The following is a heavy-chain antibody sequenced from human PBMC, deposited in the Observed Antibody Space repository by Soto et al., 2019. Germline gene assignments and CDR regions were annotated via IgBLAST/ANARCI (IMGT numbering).Heavy chain of an antibody. CDR3: ARLGSGSYPH. D-gene: IGHD3-10*01. Sequence: QITLKESGPTLVKPTQTLTLTCTFSGFSLSTRGMGVGWIRQPPGKALEWLALIYWDDDKRYSPSLKSRLTIXMDPSKNQVVLTMTNMDPVDTATYYCARLGSGSYPHWGQGTLVTVSS. CDR2: IYWDDDK. V-gene: IGHV2-5*02. CDR1: GFSLSTRGMG. J-gene: IGHJ1*01.